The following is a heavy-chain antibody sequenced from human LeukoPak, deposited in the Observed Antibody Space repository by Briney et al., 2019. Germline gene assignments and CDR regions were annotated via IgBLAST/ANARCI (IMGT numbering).Heavy chain of an antibody. J-gene: IGHJ6*03. D-gene: IGHD3-10*01. Sequence: PGGSLRLSCEASGFTFSNYRMSWVRQAPGKGLEWVSSISSSSSYIYYADSVKGRFTISRDNSKNSLYLQMNSLRADDTAVYYCARVRPPQYYYGSGNENYMDVWGKGTTVTVSS. V-gene: IGHV3-21*04. CDR2: ISSSSSYI. CDR1: GFTFSNYR. CDR3: ARVRPPQYYYGSGNENYMDV.